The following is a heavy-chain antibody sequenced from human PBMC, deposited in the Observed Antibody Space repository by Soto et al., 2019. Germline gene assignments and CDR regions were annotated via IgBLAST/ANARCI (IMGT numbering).Heavy chain of an antibody. CDR3: AKPDYGSGAYYNPSFDS. CDR2: ISGSGGGT. V-gene: IGHV3-23*01. Sequence: PGGSLRLSCAASGFTFSSYAMSWVRQAPGKGLEWVSVISGSGGGTYYADSVKGRFTISRDNSKNTLYLQMNSLRAEDTAVYYCAKPDYGSGAYYNPSFDSWGQGTLFTVSS. CDR1: GFTFSSYA. D-gene: IGHD3-10*01. J-gene: IGHJ4*02.